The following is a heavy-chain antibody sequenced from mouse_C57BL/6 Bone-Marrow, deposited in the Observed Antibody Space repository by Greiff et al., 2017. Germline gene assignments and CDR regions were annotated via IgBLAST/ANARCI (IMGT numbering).Heavy chain of an antibody. J-gene: IGHJ4*01. CDR3: ARWRRQTAVVAGAMDY. D-gene: IGHD1-1*01. CDR2: INPSSGYT. Sequence: QVQLKESGAELAKPGASVKLSCKASGYTFTSYWMHWVKQRPGQGLEWIGYINPSSGYTKYNQKFKDKATLTADKSSSTAYMQLSSLTYEDSAVYYCARWRRQTAVVAGAMDYWGQGTSVTVSS. CDR1: GYTFTSYW. V-gene: IGHV1-7*01.